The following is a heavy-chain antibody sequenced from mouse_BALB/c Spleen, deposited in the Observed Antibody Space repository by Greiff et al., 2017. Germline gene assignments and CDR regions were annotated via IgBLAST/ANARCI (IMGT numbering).Heavy chain of an antibody. V-gene: IGHV3-2*02. CDR2: ISYSGST. J-gene: IGHJ4*01. CDR3: ARFDYPLAMDY. D-gene: IGHD2-13*01. Sequence: EVKLQESGPGLVKPSQSLSLTCTVTGYSITSDYAWNWIRQFPGNKLEWMGYISYSGSTSYNPSLKSRISITRDTSKNQFFLQLNSVTTEDTATYYCARFDYPLAMDYWGQGTSVTVSS. CDR1: GYSITSDYA.